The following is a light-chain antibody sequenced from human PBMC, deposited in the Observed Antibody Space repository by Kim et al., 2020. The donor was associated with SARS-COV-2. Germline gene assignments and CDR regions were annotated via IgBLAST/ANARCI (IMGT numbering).Light chain of an antibody. V-gene: IGKV4-1*01. CDR2: WAA. CDR3: QQFYSSLT. J-gene: IGKJ4*01. CDR1: QTIVYSPNNKYY. Sequence: RATINCKSSQTIVYSPNNKYYLAWYQQKPGQAPKLLIYWAATRESGVPDRFSGSGSGTNFTLTINNLQAEDVAIYYCQQFYSSLTFGGGTKVDIK.